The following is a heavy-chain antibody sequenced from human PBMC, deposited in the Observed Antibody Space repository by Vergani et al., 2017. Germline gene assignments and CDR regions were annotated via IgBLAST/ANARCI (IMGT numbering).Heavy chain of an antibody. CDR1: GFTVSSNY. V-gene: IGHV3-66*02. Sequence: EVQLVESGGGLVQPGGSLRLSCAASGFTVSSNYMSWVRQAPGKGLEWVSVIYSGGSTYYADSVKGRFTISRENSKNTLYLQMNSLRAEDTAVYYCARDFVSGGSFYSDYWGQGTLVTVSS. CDR3: ARDFVSGGSFYSDY. CDR2: IYSGGST. J-gene: IGHJ4*02. D-gene: IGHD2-15*01.